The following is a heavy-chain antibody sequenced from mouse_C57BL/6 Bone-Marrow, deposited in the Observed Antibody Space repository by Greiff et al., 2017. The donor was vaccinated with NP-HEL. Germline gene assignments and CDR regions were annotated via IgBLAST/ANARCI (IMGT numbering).Heavy chain of an antibody. CDR3: ARERDYSNYVGFAY. CDR1: GYTFTSYG. CDR2: IYPRSGNT. J-gene: IGHJ3*01. Sequence: QVQLQQSGAELARPGASVKLSCKASGYTFTSYGISWVKQRPGQGLAWIGEIYPRSGNTYYNEKFKGKATLTADKSSSTAYMELHSLTSEDSAVYFCARERDYSNYVGFAYWGQGTLVTVSA. V-gene: IGHV1-81*01. D-gene: IGHD2-5*01.